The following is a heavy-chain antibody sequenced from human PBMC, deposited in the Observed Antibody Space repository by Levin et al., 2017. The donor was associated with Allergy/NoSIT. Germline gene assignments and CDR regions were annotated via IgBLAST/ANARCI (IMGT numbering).Heavy chain of an antibody. CDR1: GYSFKICG. Sequence: VASVKVSCKASGYSFKICGISWVRQAPGQGLEWMGWINPYNGNTNYAQKFQGRVTMTTDTSTTTAYMELRSLRSDDTAVYFCARGDPYTSRWYWFDPWGQGTLVTVSS. V-gene: IGHV1-18*01. D-gene: IGHD6-13*01. CDR3: ARGDPYTSRWYWFDP. J-gene: IGHJ5*02. CDR2: INPYNGNT.